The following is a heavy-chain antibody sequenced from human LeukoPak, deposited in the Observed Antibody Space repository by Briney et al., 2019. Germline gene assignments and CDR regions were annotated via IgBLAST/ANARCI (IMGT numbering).Heavy chain of an antibody. J-gene: IGHJ4*02. V-gene: IGHV3-66*01. D-gene: IGHD6-13*01. CDR2: IYSGGST. CDR3: AKFSSWSVIGIHYFDY. CDR1: GFTVSSNY. Sequence: PGGSLRLSCAASGFTVSSNYMSWVRQAPGKGLEWVSVIYSGGSTYYADSVKGRFTISRDNSKNTLYLQMNSLRAEDTAVYYCAKFSSWSVIGIHYFDYWGQGTLVTVSS.